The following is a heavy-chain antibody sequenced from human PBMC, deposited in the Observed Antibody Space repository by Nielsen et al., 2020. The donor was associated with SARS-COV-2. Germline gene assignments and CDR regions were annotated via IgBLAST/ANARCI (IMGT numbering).Heavy chain of an antibody. CDR2: ISSSSSYI. D-gene: IGHD6-6*01. CDR1: GFTFSSYS. J-gene: IGHJ4*02. CDR3: AVFSSSSVNY. V-gene: IGHV3-21*01. Sequence: GESLKISCAASGFTFSSYSMNWVRQAPGKGLEWVSSISSSSSYIYYADSVKGRFTISRDNAKNSLYLQMNSLRAEDTAVYYCAVFSSSSVNYWGQGTLVTVSS.